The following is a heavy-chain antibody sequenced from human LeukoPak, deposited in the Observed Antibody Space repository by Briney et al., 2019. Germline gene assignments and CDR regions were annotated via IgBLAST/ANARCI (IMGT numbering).Heavy chain of an antibody. D-gene: IGHD3-22*01. CDR2: IYYSGST. CDR1: GGSISRYS. J-gene: IGHJ5*02. CDR3: ARQVRDSSGYLDWFDP. V-gene: IGHV4-39*01. Sequence: PSETLSLTCTVSGGSISRYSWSWIRQPPGKGLEWIGSIYYSGSTYYNPSLKSRVTISVDTSKNQFSLKLSSVTAADTAVYYCARQVRDSSGYLDWFDPWGQGTLVTVSS.